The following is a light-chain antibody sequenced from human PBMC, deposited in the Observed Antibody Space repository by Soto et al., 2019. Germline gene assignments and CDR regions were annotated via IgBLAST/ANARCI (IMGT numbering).Light chain of an antibody. CDR1: SSDVGTYNY. Sequence: QSVLTQPASVSGSPGQSITISCTGTSSDVGTYNYVSWYQQHPGKAPKLIIYEVSNRPSGVSNRFSGSKSGNTASLTISGLQAEDAADYYCSSYTSSPDDIFGTGTKVTVL. V-gene: IGLV2-14*01. J-gene: IGLJ1*01. CDR3: SSYTSSPDDI. CDR2: EVS.